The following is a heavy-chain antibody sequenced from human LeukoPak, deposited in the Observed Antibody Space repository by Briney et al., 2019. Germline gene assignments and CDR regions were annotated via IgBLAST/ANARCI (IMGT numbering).Heavy chain of an antibody. CDR2: ISYDGSDK. CDR1: GFTFSSYG. Sequence: GGSLRLFCAASGFTFSSYGMHWVRQAPGKGLEWVALISYDGSDKYYADSVKGRFTISRDNSKNTLYLQMNSLRAEDTAVYYCAKDRGLIAYYFDYWGQGTLVTVSS. CDR3: AKDRGLIAYYFDY. J-gene: IGHJ4*02. V-gene: IGHV3-30*18. D-gene: IGHD3-16*01.